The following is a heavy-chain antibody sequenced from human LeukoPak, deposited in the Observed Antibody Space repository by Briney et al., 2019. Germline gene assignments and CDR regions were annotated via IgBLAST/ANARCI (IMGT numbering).Heavy chain of an antibody. V-gene: IGHV4-34*01. CDR2: INHSGST. CDR1: GGSFSGYY. Sequence: SETLSLTCAVYGGSFSGYYWSWIRQPPGKGLEWIGEINHSGSTNYNPSLKSRVTISVDTSKNQFSLKLSSVTAADTAVYYCARASVGDSGSSTVGVPPTSHLQDYWGQGTLVTVSS. D-gene: IGHD2-2*01. J-gene: IGHJ4*02. CDR3: ARASVGDSGSSTVGVPPTSHLQDY.